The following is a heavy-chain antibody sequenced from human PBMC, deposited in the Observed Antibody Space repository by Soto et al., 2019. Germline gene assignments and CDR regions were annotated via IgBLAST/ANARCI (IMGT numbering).Heavy chain of an antibody. CDR1: GFTFSDHY. CDR3: ASLWDRWFDS. D-gene: IGHD1-26*01. J-gene: IGHJ5*01. V-gene: IGHV3-72*01. CDR2: IRHKADSYTT. Sequence: EVQLVESGGGLVQPGGSLRLSCAASGFTFSDHYMEWVRQAPGKGLEWVGRIRHKADSYTTEYAASVKGRFTISRDDSMTSLYLQMDNLKTDGTAVYYCASLWDRWFDSWGQGTLVTVSS.